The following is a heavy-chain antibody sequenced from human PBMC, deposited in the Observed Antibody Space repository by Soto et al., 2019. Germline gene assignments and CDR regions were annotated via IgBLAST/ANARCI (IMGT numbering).Heavy chain of an antibody. D-gene: IGHD3-22*01. CDR2: ISSNGGST. CDR3: ARADSSGYYYFYYGMDV. CDR1: GFTFSSYA. Sequence: GGSLRLSCAASGFTFSSYAMHWVRQAPGKGLEYVSAISSNGGSTYYANSVKGRFTISRDNSKNTLYLQMGSRRAEDMAVCYCARADSSGYYYFYYGMDVWGQGTTVTVSS. J-gene: IGHJ6*02. V-gene: IGHV3-64*01.